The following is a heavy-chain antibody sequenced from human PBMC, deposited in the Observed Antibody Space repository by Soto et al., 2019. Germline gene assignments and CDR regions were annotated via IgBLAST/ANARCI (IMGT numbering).Heavy chain of an antibody. V-gene: IGHV4-31*03. CDR2: IYYSGST. CDR1: GGSISSGGYY. Sequence: SETLSLTCTVSGGSISSGGYYWSWIRQHPGKGLEWIGYIYYSGSTYYNPSLKSRVTISVDTSKNQFSLKLSSVTAADTAVYYCARDPSSGYYSESFWGQGTLVTVSS. J-gene: IGHJ4*02. D-gene: IGHD3-22*01. CDR3: ARDPSSGYYSESF.